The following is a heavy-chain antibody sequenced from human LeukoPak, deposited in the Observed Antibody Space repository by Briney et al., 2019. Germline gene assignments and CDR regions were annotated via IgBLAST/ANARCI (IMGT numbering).Heavy chain of an antibody. J-gene: IGHJ4*02. CDR2: IYPTYSYI. CDR1: TDSSTSYW. D-gene: IGHD2-21*02. CDR3: ARGVTMLDY. V-gene: IGHV5-51*01. Sequence: GESLKISLKGSTDSSTSYWFTWVRQMPGKGLEWMGIIYPTYSYIRYSPSFQGQVTISVDKSINTAYLQWSSLKVSDPAIYYCARGVTMLDYWGQGPLVTVSS.